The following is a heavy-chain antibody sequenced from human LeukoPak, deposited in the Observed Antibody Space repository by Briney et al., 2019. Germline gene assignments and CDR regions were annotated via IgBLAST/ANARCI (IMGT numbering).Heavy chain of an antibody. CDR1: GFTFDDYA. CDR2: ISSSGDTI. V-gene: IGHV3-48*01. CDR3: AKARRFLEWLPTYYFDY. D-gene: IGHD3-3*01. Sequence: GGSLRLSCAASGFTFDDYAMHWVRQAPGKGLEWVSYISSSGDTIYYADSVKGRFTISRDNSKNTLYLQMNSLRAEDTAVYHCAKARRFLEWLPTYYFDYWGQGTLVTVSS. J-gene: IGHJ4*02.